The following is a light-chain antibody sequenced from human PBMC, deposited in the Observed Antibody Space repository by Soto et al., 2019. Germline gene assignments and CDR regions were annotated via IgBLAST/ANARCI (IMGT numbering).Light chain of an antibody. CDR2: GAS. CDR1: QSVSSSY. J-gene: IGKJ5*01. V-gene: IGKV3-20*01. CDR3: QQYGSSPPIT. Sequence: EIVLPQSPGTPSLSPGERAALSCRASQSVSSSYLAWYQQKPGQAPRLLIYGASSRATGIPDRFSGSGSGTDFTLTISRLEPEDFAVYYCQQYGSSPPITFGQGTRLEI.